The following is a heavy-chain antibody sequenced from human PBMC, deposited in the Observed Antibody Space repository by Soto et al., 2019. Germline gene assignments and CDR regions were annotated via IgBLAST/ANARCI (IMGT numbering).Heavy chain of an antibody. V-gene: IGHV1-58*01. CDR1: GFNFTSSA. D-gene: IGHD1-26*01. CDR2: IVVGSGNT. Sequence: QMQLVQSGPAVKKPGTSVKVSCKASGFNFTSSAVQWVRQARGQRLEWIGWIVVGSGNTNYAQKFQERVTITRDMSTSTAYMELSSLRSEDTAVYYCAASDNSGSYYYYYHCGMDVWGQGTTVTVSS. CDR3: AASDNSGSYYYYYHCGMDV. J-gene: IGHJ6*02.